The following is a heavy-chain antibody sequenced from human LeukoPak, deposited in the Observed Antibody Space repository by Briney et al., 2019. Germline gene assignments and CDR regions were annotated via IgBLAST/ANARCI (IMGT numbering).Heavy chain of an antibody. V-gene: IGHV3-11*04. D-gene: IGHD3-22*01. CDR3: ARARFDTSGYYYRGFDI. Sequence: GRSLRLSCAASGFIFSDYCMGWIRQAPGRGLEWVSYITDSGSKIYYTDSVKGRFTMSRDNAKKSLYLQMNSLRAEDTTVYYCARARFDTSGYYYRGFDIWGQGTMVTVSS. CDR2: ITDSGSKI. CDR1: GFIFSDYC. J-gene: IGHJ3*02.